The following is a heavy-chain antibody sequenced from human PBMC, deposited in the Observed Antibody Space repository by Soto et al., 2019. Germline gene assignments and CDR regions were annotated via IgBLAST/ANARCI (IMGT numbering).Heavy chain of an antibody. D-gene: IGHD6-6*01. J-gene: IGHJ5*02. CDR2: ISSSGSTI. CDR3: ARGPPSSTAARVTPPGWFDP. Sequence: PGGSLRLSCAASGFTFSSYEMNWVRQAPGKGLEWVSYISSSGSTIYYADSVKGRFTISRDNAKNSLYLQMNSLRAEDTAVYYCARGPPSSTAARVTPPGWFDPWGQGTLVTVSS. V-gene: IGHV3-48*03. CDR1: GFTFSSYE.